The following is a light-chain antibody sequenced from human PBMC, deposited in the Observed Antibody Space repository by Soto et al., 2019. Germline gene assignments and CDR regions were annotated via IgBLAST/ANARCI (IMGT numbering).Light chain of an antibody. J-gene: IGKJ4*01. CDR2: ASS. Sequence: DIQLTQSPSSLSASVGDRVTISCRASQNITTKVNWYQLKQGKAPNPLIFASSTLQIGVPSRFSGSGSGADFSLTISSLQPEDFATYYCQQSYSNILSFGGGTRVEL. V-gene: IGKV1-39*01. CDR3: QQSYSNILS. CDR1: QNITTK.